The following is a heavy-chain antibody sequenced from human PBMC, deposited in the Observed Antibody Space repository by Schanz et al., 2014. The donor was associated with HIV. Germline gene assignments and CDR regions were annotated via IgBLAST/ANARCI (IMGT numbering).Heavy chain of an antibody. V-gene: IGHV1-8*02. CDR3: ARTDSGSHKRGWFDP. J-gene: IGHJ5*02. CDR2: MNPNSGNT. CDR1: GYSFTSYD. Sequence: QVQLVQSGAEVKKPGASVKVSCKASGYSFTSYDIYWVRQATGQGLEWMGWMNPNSGNTGYAQKFQGRVTLTRNTSISTAYMELSSLRSEDTAVFYCARTDSGSHKRGWFDPWGQGTLVTVSS. D-gene: IGHD1-26*01.